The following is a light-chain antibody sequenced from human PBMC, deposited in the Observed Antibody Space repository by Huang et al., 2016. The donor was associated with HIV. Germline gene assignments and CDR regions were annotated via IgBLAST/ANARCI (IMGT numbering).Light chain of an antibody. V-gene: IGKV3-15*01. J-gene: IGKJ4*01. Sequence: IILTQSPATLSVSPGEGATLSCRASQSIGTNLAWYQQGPGQAPRLFVYGASTRATGVPVRFSGSGSGTQFNLTLSSLQSEDFATYYCQHYSNWPPLTFGGGTKVDI. CDR3: QHYSNWPPLT. CDR2: GAS. CDR1: QSIGTN.